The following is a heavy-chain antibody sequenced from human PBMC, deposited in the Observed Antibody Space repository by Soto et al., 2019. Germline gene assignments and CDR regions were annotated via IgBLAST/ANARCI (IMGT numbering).Heavy chain of an antibody. CDR2: INSDGSST. Sequence: EVQLVESGGGLVQLGGSLRLSCAASGFTFGSHWMHWVRQAPGKGLVWVSRINSDGSSTTYADSVKGRFTISRDDAKSTLYLQMNRRRAEDTAVYYCARGLEDGGKQTVIWGQGTLVTVS. J-gene: IGHJ3*02. CDR3: ARGLEDGGKQTVI. V-gene: IGHV3-74*01. CDR1: GFTFGSHW. D-gene: IGHD1-1*01.